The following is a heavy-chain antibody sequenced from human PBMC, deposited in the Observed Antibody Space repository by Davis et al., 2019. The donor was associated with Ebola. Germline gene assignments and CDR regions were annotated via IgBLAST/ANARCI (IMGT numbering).Heavy chain of an antibody. V-gene: IGHV3-7*01. CDR3: AKTAGIGYGSGSGWDYFDY. CDR1: GFTFSNYY. J-gene: IGHJ4*02. CDR2: IKEDGSEK. Sequence: PGGSLRLSCVVSGFTFSNYYMTWVRQAPGKGLEWVGNIKEDGSEKNYVDFVKGRFTISRDNSKNTLYLQLNSLRAEDTAVYHCAKTAGIGYGSGSGWDYFDYWGQGTLVTVSS. D-gene: IGHD3-10*01.